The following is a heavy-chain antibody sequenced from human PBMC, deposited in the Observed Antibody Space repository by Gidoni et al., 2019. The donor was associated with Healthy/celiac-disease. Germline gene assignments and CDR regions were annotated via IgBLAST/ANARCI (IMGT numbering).Heavy chain of an antibody. V-gene: IGHV1-3*01. D-gene: IGHD6-13*01. CDR3: ARSPYSSSWYSLYWFDP. CDR2: INAGNGNT. J-gene: IGHJ5*02. Sequence: QLVQSGAEVTKPGASVKVSCKASGYTFTSYAMHWVRQAPGQRLEWMGWINAGNGNTKYSQKFQGRVTITRDTSASTAYMELSSLRSEDTAVYYCARSPYSSSWYSLYWFDPWGQGTLVTVSS. CDR1: GYTFTSYA.